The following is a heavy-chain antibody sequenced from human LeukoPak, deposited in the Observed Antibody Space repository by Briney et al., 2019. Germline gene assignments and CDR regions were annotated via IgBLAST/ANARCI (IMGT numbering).Heavy chain of an antibody. J-gene: IGHJ5*02. CDR3: ARDKWELRGRNWFDP. CDR1: GYTFTGYY. V-gene: IGHV1-2*02. CDR2: INPNSGGT. Sequence: ASVKVSCKASGYTFTGYYMHWVSQAPGHRLEWMGWINPNSGGTNYAQKFQGRVTMTRDTSISTAYMELSRPRSDDTAVYYCARDKWELRGRNWFDPWGQGTLVTVSS. D-gene: IGHD1-26*01.